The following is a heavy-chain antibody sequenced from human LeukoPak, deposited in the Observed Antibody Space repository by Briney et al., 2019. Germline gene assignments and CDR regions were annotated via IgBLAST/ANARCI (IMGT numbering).Heavy chain of an antibody. CDR3: AEDQQLQPFHY. Sequence: GGSLRLSCAASGFTFSNAWMSWVRQAPGKGLEWVGRIKSKTDGGTTDYAAPVKGRFTISRDDSKNTLYLQMNSLRVDDTAVYFCAEDQQLQPFHYWGRGTLVAVSS. V-gene: IGHV3-15*01. CDR2: IKSKTDGGTT. CDR1: GFTFSNAW. J-gene: IGHJ4*02. D-gene: IGHD1-1*01.